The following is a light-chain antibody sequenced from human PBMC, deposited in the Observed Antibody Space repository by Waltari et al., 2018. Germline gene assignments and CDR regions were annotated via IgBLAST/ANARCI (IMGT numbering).Light chain of an antibody. CDR2: DVS. J-gene: IGLJ2*01. CDR1: SSDVGGYNY. CDR3: SSYTSSSTLEV. V-gene: IGLV2-14*01. Sequence: QSALTQPASVSGSPGQSITISCTGTSSDVGGYNYVSWYQQHPGKAPKLMIYDVSKRPSWVSNRFSGSKSGNTASLTISGLQAEDEADYYCSSYTSSSTLEVFGGGTKLTVL.